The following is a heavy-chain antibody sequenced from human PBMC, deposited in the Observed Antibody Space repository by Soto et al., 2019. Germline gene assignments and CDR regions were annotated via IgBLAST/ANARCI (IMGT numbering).Heavy chain of an antibody. Sequence: GSLRLSCAASGFTFSSYGMTWVRQAPGKGLEWVSFSSATGAGTYYADSVKGRFTISRDNSKNTLYLQMTSLRADDTAVYYCAKDRREGGNYGFYSDFWGQGALVTVS. J-gene: IGHJ4*02. V-gene: IGHV3-23*01. CDR1: GFTFSSYG. CDR2: SSATGAGT. CDR3: AKDRREGGNYGFYSDF. D-gene: IGHD1-7*01.